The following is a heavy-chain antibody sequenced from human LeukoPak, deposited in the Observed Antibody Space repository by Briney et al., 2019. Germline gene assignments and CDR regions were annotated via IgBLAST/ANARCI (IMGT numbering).Heavy chain of an antibody. CDR2: IYYSGST. CDR3: AREQGSVVAGWFDP. D-gene: IGHD2-15*01. V-gene: IGHV4-59*01. J-gene: IGHJ5*02. CDR1: GGSISSYY. Sequence: SETLSLTCTVSGGSISSYYWSWIRQPPGKGLEWIGYIYYSGSTNYNPSLKSRVTISVDTSKNQFSLKLSSVTAADTAVYYCAREQGSVVAGWFDPWGQRTLVTVSS.